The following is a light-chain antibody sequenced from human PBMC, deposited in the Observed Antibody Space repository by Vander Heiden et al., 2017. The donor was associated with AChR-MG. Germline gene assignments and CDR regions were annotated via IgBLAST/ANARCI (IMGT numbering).Light chain of an antibody. Sequence: QSALTQSASVSGSPGQSITISCTGTSSDVGGYNLVSWYQQHPGKAPKLMIYDVTKRPSGVSNSFSGSKSGNTASLTISGLQAEDEADYYCTSYTSSGTLVFGGGTKVTVL. CDR3: TSYTSSGTLV. CDR1: SSDVGGYNL. J-gene: IGLJ3*02. V-gene: IGLV2-14*01. CDR2: DVT.